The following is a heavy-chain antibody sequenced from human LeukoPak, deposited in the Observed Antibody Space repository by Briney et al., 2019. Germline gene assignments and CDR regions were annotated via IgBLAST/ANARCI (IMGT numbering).Heavy chain of an antibody. J-gene: IGHJ4*02. Sequence: SETLSLTCTVSGGSISSSSYYWGWIRQPPGKGLEWIGSIYYSGSTYYNPSLKSRVTISVDTSKNQFSLKLSSVTAADTAVYYCARHSPYSSGWYGDYWGQGTLVTVSS. CDR1: GGSISSSSYY. CDR3: ARHSPYSSGWYGDY. V-gene: IGHV4-39*01. CDR2: IYYSGST. D-gene: IGHD6-19*01.